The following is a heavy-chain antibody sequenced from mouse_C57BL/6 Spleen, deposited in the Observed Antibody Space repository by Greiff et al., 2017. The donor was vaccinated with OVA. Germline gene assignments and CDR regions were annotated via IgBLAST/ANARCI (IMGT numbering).Heavy chain of an antibody. J-gene: IGHJ2*01. V-gene: IGHV1-82*01. Sequence: QVQLKESGPELVKPGASVKISCKASGYAFSSSWMNWVKQRPGKGLEWIGRIYPGDGDTNYNGKFKGKATLTADKSSSTAYMQLSSLTSEDSAVYFCARGGTWFDYWGQGTTLTVSS. CDR2: IYPGDGDT. CDR3: ARGGTWFDY. CDR1: GYAFSSSW. D-gene: IGHD3-3*01.